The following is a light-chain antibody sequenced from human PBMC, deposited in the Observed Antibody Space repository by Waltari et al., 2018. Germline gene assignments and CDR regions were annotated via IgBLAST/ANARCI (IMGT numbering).Light chain of an antibody. J-gene: IGKJ3*01. CDR3: QETSSTLLT. Sequence: DIQMTQTPSSLSASVGDKVALTCRTSQTISTSLNWYQVKPGQAPKPLIYAASRLSDGVPSRFSGSGSGTDFTLTISSLRPEDFATYYCQETSSTLLTFGPGTTVDVK. V-gene: IGKV1-39*01. CDR2: AAS. CDR1: QTISTS.